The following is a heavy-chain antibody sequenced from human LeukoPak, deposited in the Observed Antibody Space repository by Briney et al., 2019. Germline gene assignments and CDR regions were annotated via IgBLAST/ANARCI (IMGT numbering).Heavy chain of an antibody. V-gene: IGHV3-11*01. Sequence: GGSLRLSCAASGFTFSDYYMTWIRQAPGKGLAWVSYISSTSTTTYYADSVKGRFTISRDNSKNTLYLQMNSLRAEDTAVYYCARSRSLIAVAGTGFDYWGQGTLVTVSS. J-gene: IGHJ4*02. CDR2: ISSTSTTT. CDR3: ARSRSLIAVAGTGFDY. CDR1: GFTFSDYY. D-gene: IGHD6-19*01.